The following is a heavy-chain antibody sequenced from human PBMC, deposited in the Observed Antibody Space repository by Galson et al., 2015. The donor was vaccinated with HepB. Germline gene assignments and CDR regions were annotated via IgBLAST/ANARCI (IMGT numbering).Heavy chain of an antibody. J-gene: IGHJ4*02. CDR3: AKDAKVGYSSSWYLGTRGRGID. Sequence: SLRLSCAGSGFTFSSYGMHWVRQAPGMGLEWVAVVSYDGSSKYYSDSVKGRFTISRDNSENTLYLQMNSLRAEDTAIYYCAKDAKVGYSSSWYLGTRGRGIDWGQGTLVTVSS. CDR2: VSYDGSSK. D-gene: IGHD6-13*01. V-gene: IGHV3-30*18. CDR1: GFTFSSYG.